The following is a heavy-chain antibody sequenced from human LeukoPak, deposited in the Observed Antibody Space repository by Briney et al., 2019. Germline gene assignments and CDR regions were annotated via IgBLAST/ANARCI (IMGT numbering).Heavy chain of an antibody. CDR1: GYTFTGYY. J-gene: IGHJ5*02. D-gene: IGHD3-9*01. CDR3: ARGTGSSWFDP. V-gene: IGHV1-2*02. CDR2: INPNSGVT. Sequence: ASVKVSCKASGYTFTGYYMHWVRQTPGQGLEWMGWINPNSGVTNYAQKFQGRVTMTRDTSISAAYMELSRLRSDDTAVYYCARGTGSSWFDPWGQGTQVTVSS.